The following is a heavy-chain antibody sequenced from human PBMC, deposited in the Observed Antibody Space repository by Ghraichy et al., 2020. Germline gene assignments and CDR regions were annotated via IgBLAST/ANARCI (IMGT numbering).Heavy chain of an antibody. V-gene: IGHV3-7*01. D-gene: IGHD3-16*02. CDR2: IKHDGSEK. Sequence: GGSLRLSCAASGFTFSSYWMSWVHQAPGTGLEWVANIKHDGSEKYYVDSVKGRLTISRDNAKNSLYLQMNSLRAEDTAVYYCARAYDDTWGSYPSRYWGQGTLVTVSS. J-gene: IGHJ4*02. CDR1: GFTFSSYW. CDR3: ARAYDDTWGSYPSRY.